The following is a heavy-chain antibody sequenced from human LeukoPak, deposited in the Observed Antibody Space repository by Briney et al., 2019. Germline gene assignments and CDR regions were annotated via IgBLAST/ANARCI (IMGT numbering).Heavy chain of an antibody. CDR1: GDSVSRSDSY. J-gene: IGHJ1*01. D-gene: IGHD3-22*01. Sequence: SETLSLTRTIFGDSVSRSDSYWDGIRQPPGKGLEWIGTIYYSGRTYYSPSLKSRVTLSRAMSNNQFSVILSSVSAADTALYFCARRRYYDSSGYLEWGQGTLVTVSS. V-gene: IGHV4-39*01. CDR3: ARRRYYDSSGYLE. CDR2: IYYSGRT.